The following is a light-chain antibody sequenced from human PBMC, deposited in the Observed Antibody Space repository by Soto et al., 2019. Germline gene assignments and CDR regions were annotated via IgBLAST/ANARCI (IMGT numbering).Light chain of an antibody. CDR2: AAS. Sequence: DIQMTQSPSSLSASVGDRVTITCRASQSISGYLNWYQQKPGKAPKLLIYAASSLQSGVPSRFSGSGSGTDFTLTISSLQPEDFATYYCQQSFSTTQFSFGGGTPQLTFGGGTKVDIK. CDR1: QSISGY. CDR3: QQSFSTTQFSFGGGTPQLT. V-gene: IGKV1-39*01. J-gene: IGKJ4*01.